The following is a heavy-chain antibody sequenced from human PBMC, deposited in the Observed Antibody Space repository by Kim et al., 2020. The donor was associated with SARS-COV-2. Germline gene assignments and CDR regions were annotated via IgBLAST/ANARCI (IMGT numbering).Heavy chain of an antibody. V-gene: IGHV3-30*18. Sequence: GGSLRLSCGASGFTFNNYAMHWVRQAPGKGLEWVAVISYEGSIKYYADSVKGQFTVSRDSSRNTLYLQMRSLRPEDTSLYYCAKSSAFFWFGAGLNAFD. CDR3: AKSSAFFWFGAGLNAFD. D-gene: IGHD3-10*01. CDR1: GFTFNNYA. CDR2: ISYEGSIK. J-gene: IGHJ3*01.